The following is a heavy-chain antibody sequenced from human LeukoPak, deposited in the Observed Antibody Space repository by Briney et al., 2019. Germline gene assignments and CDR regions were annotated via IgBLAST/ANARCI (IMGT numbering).Heavy chain of an antibody. V-gene: IGHV2-5*01. Sequence: SGPTLVDPTQTLTLTCTFSGFSLSTSGVGVGWIRQPPGKALEWLALIYWNDDKRYSPSLKSRLTISKDTSKNQVVLTMTNMDPVDTATYYCARSYSDYDYFNNWFDPWGQGTLVTVSS. CDR1: GFSLSTSGVG. CDR2: IYWNDDK. J-gene: IGHJ5*02. CDR3: ARSYSDYDYFNNWFDP. D-gene: IGHD5-12*01.